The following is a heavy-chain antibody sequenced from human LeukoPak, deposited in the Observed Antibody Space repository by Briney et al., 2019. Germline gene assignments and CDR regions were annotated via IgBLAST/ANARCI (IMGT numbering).Heavy chain of an antibody. J-gene: IGHJ5*02. Sequence: PSETLTLTCTVSGGSISSGGNYWSWIRQHPGKGLEWIGYIYYSGSTYYNPSLKSRVTISLDTSKNQFSLKLTSVTAADTAVYYCARDRWFVPGGERTVVTVSS. V-gene: IGHV4-31*03. CDR3: ARDRWFVP. CDR2: IYYSGST. CDR1: GGSISSGGNY.